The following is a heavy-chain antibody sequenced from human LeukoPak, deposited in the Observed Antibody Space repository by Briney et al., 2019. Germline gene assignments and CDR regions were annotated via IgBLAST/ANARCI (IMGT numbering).Heavy chain of an antibody. CDR2: INHSGST. J-gene: IGHJ5*02. D-gene: IGHD3-3*01. CDR3: ARRKRYYDFWSGYSFDP. V-gene: IGHV4-34*01. Sequence: SXXLSLTCAVYGGSFSGYYWSWIRQPPGKGLEWIGEINHSGSTNYNPSLKSRVTISVDTSKTQFSLKLSSVTAADTAVYYCARRKRYYDFWSGYSFDPWGQGTLVTVSS. CDR1: GGSFSGYY.